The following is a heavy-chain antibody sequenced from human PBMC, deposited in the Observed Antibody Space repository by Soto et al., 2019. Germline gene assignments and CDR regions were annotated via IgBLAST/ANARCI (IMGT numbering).Heavy chain of an antibody. CDR3: ANGAGLTTVTTGHDY. Sequence: QVQLVESGGGVVQPGRSLRLSCAASGFTFSSYGMHWVRQAPGKGLEWVAVISYDGSNKYYADSVKGRFTISRDNSKNTLYLQMNSLRAEATAVYYCANGAGLTTVTTGHDYWGQGTLVTVSS. CDR2: ISYDGSNK. D-gene: IGHD4-17*01. CDR1: GFTFSSYG. J-gene: IGHJ4*02. V-gene: IGHV3-30*18.